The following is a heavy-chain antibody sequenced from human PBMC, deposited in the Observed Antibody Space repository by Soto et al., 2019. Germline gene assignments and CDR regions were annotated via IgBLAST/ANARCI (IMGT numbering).Heavy chain of an antibody. V-gene: IGHV3-48*02. CDR1: GFTFSSYT. D-gene: IGHD3-10*01. Sequence: VQLVESGGGLVQPGGSLRLSCAASGFTFSSYTMNWVRQAPGKGLEWVSYISSISSTIYYADSVKGRFTISRDNAKNSLYLQMNSLGDEDTAVYYCAREITMGPFDYWGQGTLVTVSS. CDR3: AREITMGPFDY. CDR2: ISSISSTI. J-gene: IGHJ4*02.